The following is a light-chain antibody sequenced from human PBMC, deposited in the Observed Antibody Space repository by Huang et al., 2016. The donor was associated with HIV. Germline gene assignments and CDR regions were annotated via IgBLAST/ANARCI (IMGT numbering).Light chain of an antibody. Sequence: DIQMTQSPSSLSASVGDRVTTTCRASQGSGNCLAWYQQKPEKAPRLLLYATSTLERGVPSRFSGSGSGTHYTLTINTLQPEDIASYYCQQYHSLPWTFGQGTKVEIK. V-gene: IGKV1-NL1*01. CDR1: QGSGNC. J-gene: IGKJ1*01. CDR2: ATS. CDR3: QQYHSLPWT.